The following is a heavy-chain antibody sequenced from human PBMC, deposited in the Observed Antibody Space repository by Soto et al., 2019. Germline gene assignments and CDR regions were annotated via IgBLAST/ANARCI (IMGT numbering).Heavy chain of an antibody. J-gene: IGHJ5*02. V-gene: IGHV4-39*01. CDR1: GGSISSSSYY. CDR2: IYYSGST. CDR3: ERHRGKCNWFDP. Sequence: SETLSLTCTVSGGSISSSSYYWGWIRQPPGKGLEWIGSIYYSGSTYYNPSLKSRVTISVDTSKNQFSLKLSSVTAADTAVYYCERHRGKCNWFDPSGQGTLDIVSS.